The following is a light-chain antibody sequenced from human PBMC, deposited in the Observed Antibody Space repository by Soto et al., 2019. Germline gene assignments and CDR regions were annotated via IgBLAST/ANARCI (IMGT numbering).Light chain of an antibody. V-gene: IGLV2-8*01. J-gene: IGLJ3*02. CDR1: SSDVGAYNY. Sequence: QSALTQPPSASGSPGQSVTISCTGTSSDVGAYNYVSWYQQHAGKAPKLVIYEVTKRPSGVPDRFSGSKSANTASLTVSGPPAEEEADYYCSSFASSNTWVFGGGTKLTVL. CDR3: SSFASSNTWV. CDR2: EVT.